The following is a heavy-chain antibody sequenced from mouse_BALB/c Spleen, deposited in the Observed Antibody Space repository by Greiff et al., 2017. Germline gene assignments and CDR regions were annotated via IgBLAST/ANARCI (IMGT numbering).Heavy chain of an antibody. CDR3: ARRGNYYFDY. Sequence: EVQLVESGGGLVKPGGSLKLSCAASGFAFSSYDMSWVRQTPEKRLEWVAYISSGGGSTYYPDTVKGRFTISRDNAKNTLYLQMSSLKSEDTAMYHCARRGNYYFDYWGQGTTLTVSS. V-gene: IGHV5-12-1*01. J-gene: IGHJ2*01. D-gene: IGHD2-1*01. CDR1: GFAFSSYD. CDR2: ISSGGGST.